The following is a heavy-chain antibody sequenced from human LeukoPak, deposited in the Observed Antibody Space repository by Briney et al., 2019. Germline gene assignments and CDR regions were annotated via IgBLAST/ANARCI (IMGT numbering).Heavy chain of an antibody. CDR1: GSTFSSYA. V-gene: IGHV1-69*06. Sequence: GASVKVSCKASGSTFSSYAISWVRQAPGQGLEWMGGIIPIFGTANYAQKFEGRVTITADKSTSTAHMELSSLRSEDTAVYYCASWGGVSTFDAFDIWGQGTMVTVSS. CDR3: ASWGGVSTFDAFDI. J-gene: IGHJ3*02. CDR2: IIPIFGTA. D-gene: IGHD3-16*01.